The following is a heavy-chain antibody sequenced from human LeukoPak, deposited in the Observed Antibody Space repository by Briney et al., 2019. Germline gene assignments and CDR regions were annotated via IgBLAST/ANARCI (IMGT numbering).Heavy chain of an antibody. J-gene: IGHJ4*02. CDR2: ISWDGGST. Sequence: EGSLRLSCAASGFTFDDYTMHWVRQAPGKGLEWVSLISWDGGSTYYADSVKGRFTIPRDNSKNSLYLQMNSLRTEDTALYYCAKGGMATIGKFDYWGQGTLVTVSS. CDR3: AKGGMATIGKFDY. V-gene: IGHV3-43*01. CDR1: GFTFDDYT. D-gene: IGHD5-12*01.